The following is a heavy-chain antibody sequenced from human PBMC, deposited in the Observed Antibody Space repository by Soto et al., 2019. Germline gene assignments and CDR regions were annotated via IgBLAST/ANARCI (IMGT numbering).Heavy chain of an antibody. D-gene: IGHD6-19*01. CDR1: GLSLNTTAVG. CDR2: IYWNDAK. J-gene: IGHJ4*02. CDR3: GHWSYSTGWSDY. Sequence: SGPTLVNPTQTLTLTCTLSGLSLNTTAVGVGWVRQPPGKALEWLAVIYWNDAKRYSPSLKSRLTLTKDTSKNQVVLTMTNMDPVDTATYYCGHWSYSTGWSDYWGQGALVTVSS. V-gene: IGHV2-5*01.